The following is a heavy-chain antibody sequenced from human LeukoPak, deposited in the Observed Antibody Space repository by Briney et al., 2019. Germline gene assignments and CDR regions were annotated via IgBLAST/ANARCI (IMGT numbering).Heavy chain of an antibody. J-gene: IGHJ4*02. D-gene: IGHD3-16*02. CDR2: ISGSGGTT. CDR1: GFTFSTYA. Sequence: GGSLRLSCAASGFTFSTYAMSWVRQAPGKGLEWVSGISGSGGTTYYADSVKGRFTIPRDNSKNTLYLQMKSLRAEDTAVYYCTKVAYDYTWGSYRPPLDYWGQGTLVTVSS. V-gene: IGHV3-23*01. CDR3: TKVAYDYTWGSYRPPLDY.